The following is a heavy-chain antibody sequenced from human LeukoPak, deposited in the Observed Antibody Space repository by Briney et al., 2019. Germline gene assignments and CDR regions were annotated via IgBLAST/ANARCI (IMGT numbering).Heavy chain of an antibody. CDR2: ISGSGGST. V-gene: IGHV3-23*01. CDR3: AKIIELTTNPPYYYDSSGYPNDAFDI. D-gene: IGHD3-22*01. Sequence: GGSLRLSCAASGFTFSSYGMSWVRQAPGKGLEWVSAISGSGGSTYYADSVKGRFTISRDNSKNTLYLQMNSLRAEDKAVYYCAKIIELTTNPPYYYDSSGYPNDAFDIWGQGTMVTVSS. CDR1: GFTFSSYG. J-gene: IGHJ3*02.